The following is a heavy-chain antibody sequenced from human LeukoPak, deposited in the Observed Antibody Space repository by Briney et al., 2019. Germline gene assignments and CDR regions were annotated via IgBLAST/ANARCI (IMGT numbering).Heavy chain of an antibody. CDR3: ARLPAALNWFDP. CDR2: IYYSGST. J-gene: IGHJ5*02. CDR1: GGSISCSSYY. V-gene: IGHV4-39*01. D-gene: IGHD2-2*01. Sequence: SETLSLTCTVSGGSISCSSYYWGWIRQPPGKGLEWIGTIYYSGSTYYNASLESRVTISVDTSKNQFSLKLSSVSAADTAVYYCARLPAALNWFDPWGQGTLVPVSS.